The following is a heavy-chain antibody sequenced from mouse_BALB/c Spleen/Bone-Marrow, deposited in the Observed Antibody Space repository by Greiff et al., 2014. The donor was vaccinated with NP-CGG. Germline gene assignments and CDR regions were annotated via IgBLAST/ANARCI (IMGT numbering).Heavy chain of an antibody. CDR2: IDPANGNT. D-gene: IGHD5-5*01. CDR3: SRGYYDYLFALDY. CDR1: GFNIKDTY. J-gene: IGHJ4*01. V-gene: IGHV14-3*02. Sequence: EVQPQQSGAELVKPGASVKLSCTASGFNIKDTYIYWVKQRPEQGLEWVGRIDPANGNTKYDPKFQGKATIAADTSSNTAYLQLSSLTSEDTAVYYCSRGYYDYLFALDYWGHGTSVTVSS.